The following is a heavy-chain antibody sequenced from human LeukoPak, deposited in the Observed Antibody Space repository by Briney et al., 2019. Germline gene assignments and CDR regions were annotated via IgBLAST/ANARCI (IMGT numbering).Heavy chain of an antibody. CDR3: AKSPKTGFLFDY. D-gene: IGHD1-1*01. J-gene: IGHJ4*02. CDR1: GFSFTDYP. CDR2: IYGGVNT. V-gene: IGHV3-66*01. Sequence: GGSLRLSCATSGFSFTDYPMNWVRQAPGKGLEWVSVIYGGVNTVYADSVQGRFTISRDNSKNTLYLQMSSLRAEDTAVYYCAKSPKTGFLFDYWGKGTLVTVSS.